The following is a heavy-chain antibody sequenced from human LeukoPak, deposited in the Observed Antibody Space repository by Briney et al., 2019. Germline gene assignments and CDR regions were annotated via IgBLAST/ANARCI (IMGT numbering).Heavy chain of an antibody. CDR2: IGAAGAT. V-gene: IGHV3-13*01. D-gene: IGHD3-16*02. Sequence: GGSLRLSCAASGFTFSSYDMHWVRQATGKGLEWVSGIGAAGATYYADSVKGRFTISRDNSKNTLYLQMNSLRAEDTAVYYCAKDLGGGLRLGELSPNDYWGQGTLVTVSS. CDR1: GFTFSSYD. J-gene: IGHJ4*02. CDR3: AKDLGGGLRLGELSPNDY.